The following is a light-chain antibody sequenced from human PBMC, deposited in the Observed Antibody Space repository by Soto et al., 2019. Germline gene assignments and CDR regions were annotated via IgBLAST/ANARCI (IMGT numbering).Light chain of an antibody. J-gene: IGLJ1*01. Sequence: QSVLTQPASVSGSAGQSITISCSGTMRDVGGNSVSWYQQLPGTAPKLLIYDDDKRPSGIPDRFSGSKSGTSATLGITGFQTGDEADYYCGSWDSSLSAYVFGTGTKVTVL. V-gene: IGLV1-51*01. CDR3: GSWDSSLSAYV. CDR1: MRDVGGNS. CDR2: DDD.